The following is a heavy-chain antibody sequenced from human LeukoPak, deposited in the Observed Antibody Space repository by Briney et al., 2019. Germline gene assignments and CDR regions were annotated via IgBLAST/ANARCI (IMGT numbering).Heavy chain of an antibody. D-gene: IGHD2-2*01. Sequence: VKVSCKVSGSTLTELSMHWVRQAPGKGLEWMGGFDPEDGETIYAQKFQGRVTMTEDTSTDTAYMELSSLRSEDTAVYYCATSALGCSSTSCSHYYYYYMDVWGKGTTVTVSS. J-gene: IGHJ6*03. CDR3: ATSALGCSSTSCSHYYYYYMDV. CDR2: FDPEDGET. V-gene: IGHV1-24*01. CDR1: GSTLTELS.